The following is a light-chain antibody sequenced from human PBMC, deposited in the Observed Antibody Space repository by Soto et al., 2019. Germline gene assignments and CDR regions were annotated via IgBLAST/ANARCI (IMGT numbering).Light chain of an antibody. CDR2: KAS. CDR3: QQYNNYGSWT. V-gene: IGKV1-5*03. CDR1: QSISAW. Sequence: DILMTQSPSTLSASVGDRVTITCRASQSISAWLAWYQQKPGKAPKLLIYKASSLESGVPSRFSGSGSGTEFTLTISSLQPDDFATYYCQQYNNYGSWTFGQGTKVEIK. J-gene: IGKJ1*01.